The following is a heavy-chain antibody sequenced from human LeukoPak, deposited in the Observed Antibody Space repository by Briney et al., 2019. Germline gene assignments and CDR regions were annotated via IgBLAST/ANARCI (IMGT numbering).Heavy chain of an antibody. CDR2: IRWKSGRI. D-gene: IGHD7-27*01. CDR3: AKDKYLGNSSPSHDY. J-gene: IGHJ4*02. CDR1: GLTFDVYA. V-gene: IGHV3-9*03. Sequence: GRCLRLSCAASGLTFDVYAMHWVRHARGKGLVWVSGIRWKSGRIGYADSVKGRFTISRDNAKNSLYLQMTSLRAEDMALYYCAKDKYLGNSSPSHDYWGRGTLVTVSS.